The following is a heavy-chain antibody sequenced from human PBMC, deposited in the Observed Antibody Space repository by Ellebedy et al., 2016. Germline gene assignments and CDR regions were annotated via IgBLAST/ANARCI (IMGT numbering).Heavy chain of an antibody. Sequence: ASVKVSXXASGYTFTSSGITWVRQAPGQGLEWMGWISTSNGDTNYAQKLQGRVTMTTDPSTSTAYMELRSLRSDDTAVYYCARDPASIVVVPAALGRPYYYYGMDVWGQGTTVTVSS. D-gene: IGHD2-2*01. CDR2: ISTSNGDT. CDR3: ARDPASIVVVPAALGRPYYYYGMDV. J-gene: IGHJ6*02. CDR1: GYTFTSSG. V-gene: IGHV1-18*01.